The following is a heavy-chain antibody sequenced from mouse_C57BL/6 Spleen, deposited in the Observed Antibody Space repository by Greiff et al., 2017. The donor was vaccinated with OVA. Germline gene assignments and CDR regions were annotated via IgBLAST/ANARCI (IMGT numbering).Heavy chain of an antibody. V-gene: IGHV1-55*01. CDR2: IYPGSGST. J-gene: IGHJ1*03. D-gene: IGHD1-1*01. CDR1: GYTFTSYW. CDR3: ANYYREDWYFDV. Sequence: QVQLQQPGAELVKPGASVKMSCKASGYTFTSYWITWVKQRPGQGLEWIGDIYPGSGSTNYNEKFKSKATLTVDTSSSTAYMQPSSLTSEDSAVDYGANYYREDWYFDVWGTGTTVTVSS.